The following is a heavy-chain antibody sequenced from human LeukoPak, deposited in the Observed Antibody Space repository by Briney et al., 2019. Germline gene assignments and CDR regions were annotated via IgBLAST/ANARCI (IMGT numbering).Heavy chain of an antibody. Sequence: SETLSLTCTVSGGSISNYYWTWIRQPPGKGLEWIAHIYYSGTTNYNPSLKSRVTISVDTSKNQFSLKLKSMTAADTAVYYCARVLSSGWAGFDYWGQGALVTVSS. CDR2: IYYSGTT. V-gene: IGHV4-59*01. CDR3: ARVLSSGWAGFDY. J-gene: IGHJ4*02. CDR1: GGSISNYY. D-gene: IGHD6-19*01.